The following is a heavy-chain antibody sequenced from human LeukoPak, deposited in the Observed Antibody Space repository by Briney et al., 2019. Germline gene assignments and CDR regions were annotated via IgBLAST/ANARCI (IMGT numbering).Heavy chain of an antibody. CDR1: GGSISSGSYY. Sequence: SETLSLTCTVSGGSISSGSYYWSWIRQPAGKGLEWIGSISYSGSTYYNPSLKGRVTISVDTSKNQFSLKLNSVTAADTAVYYCARLPGIGVVSSRPKYYFDYWGQGALVTVSS. CDR3: ARLPGIGVVSSRPKYYFDY. CDR2: ISYSGST. J-gene: IGHJ4*02. V-gene: IGHV4-39*07. D-gene: IGHD3-3*01.